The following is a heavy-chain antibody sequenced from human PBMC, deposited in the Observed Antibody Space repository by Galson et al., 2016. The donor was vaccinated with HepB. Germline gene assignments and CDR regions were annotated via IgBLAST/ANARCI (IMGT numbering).Heavy chain of an antibody. D-gene: IGHD3-10*01. J-gene: IGHJ1*01. Sequence: SETLSLTCTVSGGSINIRDYYWGWIRQPPGKGPQWVGTVYYNGDTWYSPSVRGRVTVSVDTARNQFSLRVNSVTVAETAVYYCVRHSPSYYYASGSFSKHPGFQVGGRGTLVIVS. CDR1: GGSINIRDYY. V-gene: IGHV4-39*01. CDR2: VYYNGDT. CDR3: VRHSPSYYYASGSFSKHPGFQV.